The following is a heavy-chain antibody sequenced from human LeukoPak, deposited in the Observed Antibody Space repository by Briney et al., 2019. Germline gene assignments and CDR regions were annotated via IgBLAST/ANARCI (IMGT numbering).Heavy chain of an antibody. CDR1: GFTFSTYT. Sequence: GGSLRLSCAASGFTFSTYTMNWVRQAPGKGLEWVSSISSSSSYIYYADSVKGRFTISSDSAKNSLYLQMNSLRAEDTAVYHCASGSDSSGYYPVSFNYWGQGTLVTVSS. V-gene: IGHV3-21*01. CDR3: ASGSDSSGYYPVSFNY. J-gene: IGHJ4*02. CDR2: ISSSSSYI. D-gene: IGHD3-22*01.